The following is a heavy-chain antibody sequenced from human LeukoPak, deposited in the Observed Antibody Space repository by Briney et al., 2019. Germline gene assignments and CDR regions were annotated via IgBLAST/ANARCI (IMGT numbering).Heavy chain of an antibody. J-gene: IGHJ6*03. CDR2: IHPGDSDT. Sequence: GESLKISCKGSGYSFTSYWIGWVRQMPGKGLEWMGIIHPGDSDTRYSPSFQGQVTISADKSISTAYLQWSSLKASDTAIYHCARAGTYYYYHMDVWGRGTTVTVFS. CDR1: GYSFTSYW. V-gene: IGHV5-51*01. CDR3: ARAGTYYYYHMDV. D-gene: IGHD6-19*01.